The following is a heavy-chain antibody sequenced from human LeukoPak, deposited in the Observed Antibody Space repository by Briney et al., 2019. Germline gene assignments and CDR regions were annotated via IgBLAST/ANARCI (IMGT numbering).Heavy chain of an antibody. CDR3: ARVLIRVAWFDP. D-gene: IGHD2-15*01. CDR1: GGTFSSYA. CDR2: IIPIFDTA. Sequence: SVKVSCKASGGTFSSYAISWVRQAPGQGLEWMGGIIPIFDTANYAHKFQGRVTITADESTSTTYMELSSLRSEDTAVYYCARVLIRVAWFDPWGQGTLVTVSS. V-gene: IGHV1-69*13. J-gene: IGHJ5*02.